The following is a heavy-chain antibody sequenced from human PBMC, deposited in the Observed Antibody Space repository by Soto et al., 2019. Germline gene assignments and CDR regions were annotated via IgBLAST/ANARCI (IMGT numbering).Heavy chain of an antibody. J-gene: IGHJ4*02. V-gene: IGHV3-30*18. CDR2: ISYDGSNK. D-gene: IGHD2-2*01. CDR1: GFTFSSYG. Sequence: GGSLRLSCAASGFTFSSYGMHWVRQAPGKGLEWVAVISYDGSNKYYADSVKGRFTISRDNSKNTLYLQMNSLRAEDTAVYYCAKEYVVVTAPLDYWGQGTLVTVSS. CDR3: AKEYVVVTAPLDY.